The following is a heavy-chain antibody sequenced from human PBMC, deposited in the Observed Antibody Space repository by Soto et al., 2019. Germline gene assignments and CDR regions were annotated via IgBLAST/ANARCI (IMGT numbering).Heavy chain of an antibody. CDR3: ARDLPGPGIDD. CDR2: INSDGSST. D-gene: IGHD3-10*01. Sequence: GGSLRLSCAASGFTFSNYWMHWVRQAPGEGLVWVSHINSDGSSTTYADSVKGRFTISRDNAKNTLYLQMNSLRAEDTVLYYCARDLPGPGIDDWGQATLVAV. CDR1: GFTFSNYW. V-gene: IGHV3-74*03. J-gene: IGHJ4*02.